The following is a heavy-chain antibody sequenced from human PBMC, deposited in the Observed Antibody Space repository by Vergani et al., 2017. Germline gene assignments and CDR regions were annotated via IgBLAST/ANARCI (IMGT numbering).Heavy chain of an antibody. CDR2: ISGCGGSI. CDR1: GFTFSNYA. Sequence: EVQLLESGGGLVQPGGSLRLSCAASGFTFSNYAMSWVRQAPGKGLEWVTGISGCGGSIYYADSVKGRFTISGDNSKKTLYLQMNSLRAEDTAVYYCARRFFLVGLDVWGQGTTVTVSS. J-gene: IGHJ6*02. D-gene: IGHD2/OR15-2a*01. CDR3: ARRFFLVGLDV. V-gene: IGHV3-23*01.